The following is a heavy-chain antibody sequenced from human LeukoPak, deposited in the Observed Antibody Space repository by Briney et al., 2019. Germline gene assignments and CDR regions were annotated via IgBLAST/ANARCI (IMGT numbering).Heavy chain of an antibody. V-gene: IGHV3-48*04. Sequence: GGSLRLSCEASGFIFSDYNMNWVRQAPGKGLEWLSFIDSSSSTIYYADSVKGRFTISRDNAKNSLYLQMNSLRAEDTAVYYCARRGVLWFGELFYYGMDVWGQGTTVTVSS. CDR3: ARRGVLWFGELFYYGMDV. D-gene: IGHD3-10*01. CDR1: GFIFSDYN. CDR2: IDSSSSTI. J-gene: IGHJ6*02.